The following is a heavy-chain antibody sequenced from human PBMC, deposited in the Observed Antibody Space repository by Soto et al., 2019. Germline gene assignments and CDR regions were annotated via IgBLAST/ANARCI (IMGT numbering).Heavy chain of an antibody. CDR1: GDSISPYT. CDR3: ARRGFFDH. Sequence: SETLSLTCTVSGDSISPYTWSWIRQPPGKGLEWIGYISHSGTANFNPSLKSRLTISLDTSKNQFYLKLSSVTAADTAVYYCARRGFFDHWGQGTLVTVSS. V-gene: IGHV4-59*01. D-gene: IGHD3-10*01. CDR2: ISHSGTA. J-gene: IGHJ4*02.